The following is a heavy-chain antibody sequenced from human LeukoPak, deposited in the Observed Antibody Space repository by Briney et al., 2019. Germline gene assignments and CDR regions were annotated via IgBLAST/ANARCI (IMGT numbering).Heavy chain of an antibody. J-gene: IGHJ5*02. Sequence: SQTLSLTCAISGDSVSSNSAAWNWIRQSPSRGLEWLGRTYYRSKWYNDYAVSVKSRITINPDTSKNQFSLQLNSVTPEDTAVYYCARESVFLGIAAVGSDWFDPWGQGTLVTVSS. V-gene: IGHV6-1*01. CDR2: TYYRSKWYN. D-gene: IGHD6-13*01. CDR1: GDSVSSNSAA. CDR3: ARESVFLGIAAVGSDWFDP.